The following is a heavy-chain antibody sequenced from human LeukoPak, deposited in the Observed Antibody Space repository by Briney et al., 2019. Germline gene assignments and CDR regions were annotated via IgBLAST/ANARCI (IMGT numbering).Heavy chain of an antibody. CDR3: ARVGDHFRWILDL. J-gene: IGHJ2*01. V-gene: IGHV3-53*01. CDR1: GFTVSTYY. Sequence: GGSLRLSCAASGFTVSTYYMNWVRQAPGKGLEWVSIIYSGATTYYAASLKGRFTIARDTSKNTVSLQMNSLRADDKAVYFWARVGDHFRWILDLWGRGTLVTV. CDR2: IYSGATT. D-gene: IGHD1-1*01.